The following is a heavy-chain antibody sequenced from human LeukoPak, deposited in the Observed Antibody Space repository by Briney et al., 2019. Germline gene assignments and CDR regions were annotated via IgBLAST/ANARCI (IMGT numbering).Heavy chain of an antibody. D-gene: IGHD6-13*01. CDR1: GFTFSRSA. J-gene: IGHJ4*02. CDR3: VKGRISEDGLDF. CDR2: ISSSGNT. V-gene: IGHV3-23*01. Sequence: GGSLRLSCAASGFTFSRSAMTWVRQTPGKGLDWVSSISSSGNTYYADSVKGRFTIPRDNSKNMLYLQMNSLRAEDTAVYYCVKGRISEDGLDFWGQGTLVTVSS.